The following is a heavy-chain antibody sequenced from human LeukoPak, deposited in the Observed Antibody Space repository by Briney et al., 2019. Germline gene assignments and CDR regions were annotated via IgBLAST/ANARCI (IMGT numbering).Heavy chain of an antibody. CDR3: LYDFGNY. CDR2: IRSKTYGGTT. CDR1: GFTFGDYA. V-gene: IGHV3-49*04. D-gene: IGHD3-3*01. J-gene: IGHJ4*02. Sequence: GGSLRLSCAASGFTFGDYAMSWVRQSPGKGLEWVGFIRSKTYGGTTDYAASVEGRVTISRDDSKSIAYLQMNSLKTEDTAVYFCLYDFGNYWGQGTLVTVSS.